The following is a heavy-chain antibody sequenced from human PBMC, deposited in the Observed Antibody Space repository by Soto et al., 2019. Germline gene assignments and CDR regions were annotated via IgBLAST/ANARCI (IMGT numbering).Heavy chain of an antibody. J-gene: IGHJ6*02. D-gene: IGHD3-10*01. CDR3: ARVVRGVITPYGMDV. CDR1: GFTFSSYA. Sequence: PGGSLRLSCAASGFTFSSYAMHWVRQAPGKGLEWVAVISYDGSNKYYADSVKGRFTISRDNSKNTPYLQMNSLRAEDTAVYYCARVVRGVITPYGMDVWGQGTTVTVYS. V-gene: IGHV3-30-3*01. CDR2: ISYDGSNK.